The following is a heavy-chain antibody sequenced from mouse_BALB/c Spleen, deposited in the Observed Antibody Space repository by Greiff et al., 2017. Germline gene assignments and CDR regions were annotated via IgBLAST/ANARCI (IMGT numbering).Heavy chain of an antibody. CDR2: IDPENGDT. J-gene: IGHJ4*01. CDR3: ARTYYGNYGYAMDY. Sequence: VQLQQSGAELVRSGASVKLSCTASGFNIKDYYMHWVKQRPEQGLEWIGWIDPENGDTEYAPKFKGKATLTVDESSSTAYMQLSSLTSEDSAVYDCARTYYGNYGYAMDYWGQGTSVTVSS. CDR1: GFNIKDYY. V-gene: IGHV14-4*02. D-gene: IGHD2-10*01.